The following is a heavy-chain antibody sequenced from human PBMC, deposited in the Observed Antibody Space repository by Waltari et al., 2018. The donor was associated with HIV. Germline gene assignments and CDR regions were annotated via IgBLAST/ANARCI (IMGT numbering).Heavy chain of an antibody. D-gene: IGHD4-17*01. CDR2: INPNSGGT. Sequence: PGASVKVSCKASGYTFTGYYMHWVRQAPGQGLEWMGWINPNSGGTNYAQKFQGRVTMTRDTSISTAYMELSRLRSDDTAVYYCARSPTVVTPAHWYFDLWGRGTLVTVSS. V-gene: IGHV1-2*02. J-gene: IGHJ2*01. CDR1: GYTFTGYY. CDR3: ARSPTVVTPAHWYFDL.